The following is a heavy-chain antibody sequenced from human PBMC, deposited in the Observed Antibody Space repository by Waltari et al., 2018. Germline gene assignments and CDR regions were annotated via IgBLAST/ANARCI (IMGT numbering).Heavy chain of an antibody. V-gene: IGHV1-8*03. D-gene: IGHD6-13*01. J-gene: IGHJ4*02. CDR2: RNPNSGNT. Sequence: QVQLVQSGAEVKKPGASVKVSCKASGYTFTSYDIHWVRQATGQGLEWMGWRNPNSGNTGYAQKFQSRVTITRNTSISTAYMELSSLRSEDTAVYYCAGGRGVIAAAGYYFDYWGQGTLVTVSS. CDR3: AGGRGVIAAAGYYFDY. CDR1: GYTFTSYD.